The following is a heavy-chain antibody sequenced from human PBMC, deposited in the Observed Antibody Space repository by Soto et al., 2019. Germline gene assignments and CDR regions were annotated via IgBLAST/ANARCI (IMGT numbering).Heavy chain of an antibody. CDR2: IYYSGST. V-gene: IGHV4-39*01. J-gene: IGHJ6*03. CDR3: ARHGYDFWSGYYPNPYYYYYYMDV. Sequence: SETLSLTCTVFGGSISSSSYYWGWIRQPPGKGLEWIGSIYYSGSTYYNPSLKSRVTISVDTSKNQFSLKLSSVTAADTAVYYCARHGYDFWSGYYPNPYYYYYYMDVWGKGTTVTVSS. D-gene: IGHD3-3*01. CDR1: GGSISSSSYY.